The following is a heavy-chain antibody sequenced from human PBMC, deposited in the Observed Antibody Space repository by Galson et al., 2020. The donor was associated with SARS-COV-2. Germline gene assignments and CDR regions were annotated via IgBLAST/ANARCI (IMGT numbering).Heavy chain of an antibody. V-gene: IGHV3-30*18. J-gene: IGHJ6*03. CDR1: GFTFSSYG. CDR2: ISYDGSNK. Sequence: GESLKISCAAPGFTFSSYGMHWVRQAPGKGLEWVAVISYDGSNKYYADSVKGRFTISRDNSKNTLYLQMNSLRAEDTAVYYCAKDLIAAAGLTMDVWGKGTTVTISS. D-gene: IGHD6-13*01. CDR3: AKDLIAAAGLTMDV.